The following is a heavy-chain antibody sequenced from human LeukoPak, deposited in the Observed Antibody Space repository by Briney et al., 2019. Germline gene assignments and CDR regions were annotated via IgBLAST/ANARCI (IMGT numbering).Heavy chain of an antibody. CDR1: GFTFSSYA. J-gene: IGHJ4*02. CDR3: ARDLGY. D-gene: IGHD7-27*01. Sequence: QPGGSLRLSCAASGFTFSSYAMSWVRQAPGKGLEWVSVIYSGGSTYYADSVRGRFTISRDNSKNTLYLQMNSLRAEDTAVYYCARDLGYWGQGTLVTVSS. CDR2: IYSGGST. V-gene: IGHV3-66*01.